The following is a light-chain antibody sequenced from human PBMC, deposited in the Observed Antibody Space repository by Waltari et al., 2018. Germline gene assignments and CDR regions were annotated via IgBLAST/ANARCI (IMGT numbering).Light chain of an antibody. CDR1: QDIKQS. J-gene: IGKJ4*01. CDR3: QQYHSVPLT. Sequence: DLHINQAPSPPSAPVGDRVPITCQASQDIKQSLNWFHQKPGTAPEVLIFDASNSQTGAPSRFSGSGSGTAFTFTISSLQPEDMGTYYCQQYHSVPLTFGGGTTVEIK. V-gene: IGKV1-33*01. CDR2: DAS.